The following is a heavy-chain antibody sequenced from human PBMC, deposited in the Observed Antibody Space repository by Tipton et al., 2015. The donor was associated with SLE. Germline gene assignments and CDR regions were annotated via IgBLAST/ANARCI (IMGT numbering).Heavy chain of an antibody. J-gene: IGHJ4*02. Sequence: TLSLTCAVSGASVSSTNYFWGWVRQPPGKGLEWIGSIYYSGSTYYNPSLKSRVTISVDTSTNQFSLKLTSVTAADTAFYYCAYTYSSSAVDFDYWGQGTLVTVSS. CDR1: GASVSSTNYF. CDR2: IYYSGST. CDR3: AYTYSSSAVDFDY. D-gene: IGHD6-6*01. V-gene: IGHV4-39*07.